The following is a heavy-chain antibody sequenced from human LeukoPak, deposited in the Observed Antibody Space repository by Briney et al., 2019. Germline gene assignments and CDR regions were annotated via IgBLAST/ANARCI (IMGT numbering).Heavy chain of an antibody. D-gene: IGHD2-15*01. Sequence: QSGGSLRLSCVASGFTFSSFALGWVRQAPGRGLEWISVVSRTGSTKYYADSVKGQFTVSRDNSKNTVYLQMNSLRVDDSAVYYCAKRKNSPGYSSWDQWGKGTLVTVSS. V-gene: IGHV3-23*01. CDR1: GFTFSSFA. CDR2: VSRTGSTK. J-gene: IGHJ4*02. CDR3: AKRKNSPGYSSWDQ.